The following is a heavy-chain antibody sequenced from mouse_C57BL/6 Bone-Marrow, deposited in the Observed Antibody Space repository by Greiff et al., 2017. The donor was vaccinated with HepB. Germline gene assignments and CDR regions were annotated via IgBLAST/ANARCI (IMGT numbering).Heavy chain of an antibody. Sequence: EVQLQESGPELVKPGASVKISCKASGYSFTGYYMNWVKQSPEKSLEWIGEINPSTGGTTYNQKFKAKATLTVDKSSSTAYMQLKSLTSEDSAVYYCARGEAYDYDGRGWFDYWGQGTTLTVSS. D-gene: IGHD2-4*01. CDR3: ARGEAYDYDGRGWFDY. J-gene: IGHJ2*01. CDR2: INPSTGGT. V-gene: IGHV1-42*01. CDR1: GYSFTGYY.